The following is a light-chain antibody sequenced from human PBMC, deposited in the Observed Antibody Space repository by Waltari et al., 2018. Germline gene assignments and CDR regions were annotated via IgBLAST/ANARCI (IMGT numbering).Light chain of an antibody. CDR3: KQYHIQRT. Sequence: DIHMTQSPSTLSASVGDRVTITCRASQSVSGWFAWYQRKPVKAPKLLIYKTSSLERGVPSRFSGSGSGTEFTFTIRSLQPDDCATYYCKQYHIQRTFGQGTKVEIK. V-gene: IGKV1-5*03. CDR1: QSVSGW. J-gene: IGKJ1*01. CDR2: KTS.